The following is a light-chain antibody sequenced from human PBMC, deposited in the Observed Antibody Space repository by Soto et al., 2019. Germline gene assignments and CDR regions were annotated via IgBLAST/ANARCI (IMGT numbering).Light chain of an antibody. J-gene: IGKJ1*01. CDR2: GAS. Sequence: TVVTQSPGTLSLSPGERATLSCRASHIVSSNFLAWYQQKPGQAPRLLIYGASDRATGIPDRFSGSGSGTDFTLTISSLEPEDFAVYYCQQYGSSGTFVQGTKVDIK. CDR3: QQYGSSGT. V-gene: IGKV3-20*01. CDR1: HIVSSNF.